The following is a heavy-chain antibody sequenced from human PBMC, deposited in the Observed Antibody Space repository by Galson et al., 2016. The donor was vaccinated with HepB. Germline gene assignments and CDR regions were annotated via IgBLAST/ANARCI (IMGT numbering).Heavy chain of an antibody. CDR3: ARHGWNDALDY. CDR2: IRGKAHNYAT. Sequence: SLRLSCAASGFMFSGSAMHWVRQASGKGLEWIGHIRGKAHNYATVYAASVKGRFVISRDDSKNTAYLHMNNLKTEDTAVYFCARHGWNDALDYWGQGTLVTVSS. D-gene: IGHD1-1*01. J-gene: IGHJ4*02. CDR1: GFMFSGSA. V-gene: IGHV3-73*01.